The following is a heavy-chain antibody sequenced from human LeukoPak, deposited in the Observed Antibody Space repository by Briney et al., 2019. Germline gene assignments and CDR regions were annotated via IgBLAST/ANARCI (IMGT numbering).Heavy chain of an antibody. D-gene: IGHD2-15*01. CDR3: ARGLCSGGSCYPETWFDP. Sequence: GGSLRLSCAASGFTFSSYGMSWVPQAPGKGLEWVSAISGSGGSTYYADSVKGRFTISRDNSKNTLYLQMNSLRAEDTAVYYCARGLCSGGSCYPETWFDPWGQGTLVTVSS. J-gene: IGHJ5*02. CDR2: ISGSGGST. V-gene: IGHV3-23*01. CDR1: GFTFSSYG.